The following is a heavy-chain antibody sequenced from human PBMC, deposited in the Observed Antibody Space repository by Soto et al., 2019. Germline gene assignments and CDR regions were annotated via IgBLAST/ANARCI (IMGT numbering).Heavy chain of an antibody. CDR1: GFTFRSYG. Sequence: GGSLRLSCAGSGFTFRSYGMHWVRQAPGKGLEWVAVIWFDGSNKYYADSVKGRFTISRDNSKNTLYMQMNSLRAEDTALYYCAKSTYEGAFDVWGQGTMVTVSS. V-gene: IGHV3-33*06. J-gene: IGHJ3*01. CDR2: IWFDGSNK. D-gene: IGHD3-3*01. CDR3: AKSTYEGAFDV.